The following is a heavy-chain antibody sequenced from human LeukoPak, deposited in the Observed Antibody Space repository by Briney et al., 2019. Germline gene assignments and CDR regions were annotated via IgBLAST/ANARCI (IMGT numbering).Heavy chain of an antibody. CDR3: ARRGYCSGGSCYFFDY. D-gene: IGHD2-15*01. CDR2: IYYSGST. CDR1: GGSISSYY. V-gene: IGHV4-59*08. J-gene: IGHJ4*02. Sequence: NPSETLSLTCTVSGGSISSYYWSWIRQPPGKGLEWIGYIYYSGSTNYNPSLKSRVTISVDTSKNQFSLKLSSVTAADTAVYYCARRGYCSGGSCYFFDYWGQGTLVTVSS.